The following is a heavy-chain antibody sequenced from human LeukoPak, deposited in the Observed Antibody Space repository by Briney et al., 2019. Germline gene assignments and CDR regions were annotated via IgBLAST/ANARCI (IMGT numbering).Heavy chain of an antibody. Sequence: PSETLSLTCTVSGGSISSYYWSWLRQPAGKGLEWIGRIYTSESTNYNPSLKSRVTMSVDTSKNQFSLNLNSVTAADTAVYYCARGMYSSAWSFDYWGQGTLVTVSS. D-gene: IGHD6-19*01. J-gene: IGHJ4*02. CDR1: GGSISSYY. V-gene: IGHV4-4*07. CDR2: IYTSEST. CDR3: ARGMYSSAWSFDY.